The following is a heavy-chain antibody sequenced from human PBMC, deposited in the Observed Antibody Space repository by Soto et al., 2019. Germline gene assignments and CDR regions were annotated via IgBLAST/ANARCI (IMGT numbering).Heavy chain of an antibody. Sequence: GGSLRLSCEASGFTFSGFDMHWVRQPTGKGLEWVSTIGTAGDTYYAVSVKGRFTISRDNTKNSLSLQMNSLRAGDTAVYFCARGQEVGAHFFDSWGQGTQVTVSS. CDR3: ARGQEVGAHFFDS. D-gene: IGHD2-15*01. J-gene: IGHJ4*02. CDR1: GFTFSGFD. V-gene: IGHV3-13*01. CDR2: IGTAGDT.